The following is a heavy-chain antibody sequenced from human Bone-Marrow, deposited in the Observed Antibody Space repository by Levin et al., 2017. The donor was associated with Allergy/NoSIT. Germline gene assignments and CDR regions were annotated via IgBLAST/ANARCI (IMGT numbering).Heavy chain of an antibody. V-gene: IGHV4-34*01. CDR3: TRGPWSSLMKFAWLDP. J-gene: IGHJ5*02. CDR1: GGSLNGFF. CDR2: IGLSGAS. Sequence: PGGSLRLSCAVYGGSLNGFFWTWIRQSPEQGLEWLGDIGLSGASSTNPSLKTRLTLSRDTSKNQFSLKLRSVTAADTAVYYCTRGPWSSLMKFAWLDPWGQGTVVTVSS. D-gene: IGHD2-8*01.